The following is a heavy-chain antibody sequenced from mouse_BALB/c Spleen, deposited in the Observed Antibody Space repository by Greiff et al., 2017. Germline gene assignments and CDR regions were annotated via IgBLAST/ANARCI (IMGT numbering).Heavy chain of an antibody. D-gene: IGHD2-14*01. CDR2: IDPENGDT. CDR1: GYTFTSYW. J-gene: IGHJ4*01. V-gene: IGHV14-4*02. CDR3: NLYRSYAMDY. Sequence: EVQLQQSGAELAKPGASVKMSCKASGYTFTSYWMHWVKQRPGQGLEWIGWIDPENGDTEYAPKFQGKATMTADTSSNTAYLQLSSLTSEDTAVYYCNLYRSYAMDYWGQGTSVTVSS.